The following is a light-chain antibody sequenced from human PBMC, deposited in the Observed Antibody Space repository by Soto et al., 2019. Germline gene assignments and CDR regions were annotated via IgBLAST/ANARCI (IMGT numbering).Light chain of an antibody. V-gene: IGKV1-27*01. CDR1: QGINNF. J-gene: IGKJ4*01. Sequence: DIQMTQSPSSLSASVGDSVTITCRASQGINNFVAWYQQKPGEVPKLLIYAASTLQSGVPSRFSGSGFGTDFVLTISSLEPEDVATYYCQKYDSVPLTFGGGTRVQIK. CDR3: QKYDSVPLT. CDR2: AAS.